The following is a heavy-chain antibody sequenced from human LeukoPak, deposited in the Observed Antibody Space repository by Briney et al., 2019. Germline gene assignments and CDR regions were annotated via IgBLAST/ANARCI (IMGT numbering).Heavy chain of an antibody. V-gene: IGHV5-51*01. CDR3: ARSLTAAAGDY. J-gene: IGHJ4*02. CDR1: GYRFTSYW. D-gene: IGHD6-25*01. Sequence: GESLKISCKGSGYRFTSYWIGWVRQIPGKGLEWMAIIYPADSDIRYSPSFQGQVTISADKSISTAYLQWSSLKASDTAMYYCARSLTAAAGDYWGQGALVTVSS. CDR2: IYPADSDI.